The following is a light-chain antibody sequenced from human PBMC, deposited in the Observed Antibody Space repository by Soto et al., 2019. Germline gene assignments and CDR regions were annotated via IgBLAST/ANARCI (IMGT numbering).Light chain of an antibody. J-gene: IGLJ1*01. CDR2: DVS. Sequence: QCALTQPASVSGSPGQSITIPCTGTSSDIGGYDHVSWYQQHPGKAPKLMVYDVSNRPSGVSDRFSGSKSANTASLTISGLQAEDEADYYCNSYTTSSSLYVFGTGTKVTVL. CDR1: SSDIGGYDH. V-gene: IGLV2-14*01. CDR3: NSYTTSSSLYV.